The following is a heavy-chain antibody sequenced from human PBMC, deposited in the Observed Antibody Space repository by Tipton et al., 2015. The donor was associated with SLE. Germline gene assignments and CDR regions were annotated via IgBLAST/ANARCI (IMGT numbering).Heavy chain of an antibody. D-gene: IGHD1-1*01. Sequence: SLRLSCVASGFTVSRYYMSWVRQAPGKGLEWVSIIYRAGTTYYGDSAKGRFIISRDTSNDMVYLQMNSLRPDDTAVYYCARQDFWNDPFDYWGRGTLVTVSS. CDR2: IYRAGTT. CDR3: ARQDFWNDPFDY. V-gene: IGHV3-66*04. CDR1: GFTVSRYY. J-gene: IGHJ4*02.